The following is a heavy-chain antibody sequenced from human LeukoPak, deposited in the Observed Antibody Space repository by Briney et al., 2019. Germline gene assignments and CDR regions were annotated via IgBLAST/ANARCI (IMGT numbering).Heavy chain of an antibody. V-gene: IGHV4-61*02. CDR2: IYTSGST. Sequence: SQTLSLTCTVSGGSISSGSYYWSWIRQPAGKGLEWIGRIYTSGSTNYNPSLKSRVTISVDTSKNQFSLKLSSVTAADTAVYYCARGRSSSWYGGFWFDPWGQGTLVTVSS. CDR1: GGSISSGSYY. D-gene: IGHD6-13*01. CDR3: ARGRSSSWYGGFWFDP. J-gene: IGHJ5*02.